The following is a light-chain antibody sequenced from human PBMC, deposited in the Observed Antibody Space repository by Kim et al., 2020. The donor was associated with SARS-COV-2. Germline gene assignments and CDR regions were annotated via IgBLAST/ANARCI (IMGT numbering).Light chain of an antibody. V-gene: IGKV1-5*03. Sequence: DIQMTQSPSTLSASVGDRVTITCRASQSISTWLAWYQQKPRKAPNLLIYLASTLQSGVPSRFSGSGSGTEFTLTIDSLQPDDFATYYCQHYSRFPYTFGQGTKLEI. CDR3: QHYSRFPYT. J-gene: IGKJ2*01. CDR2: LAS. CDR1: QSISTW.